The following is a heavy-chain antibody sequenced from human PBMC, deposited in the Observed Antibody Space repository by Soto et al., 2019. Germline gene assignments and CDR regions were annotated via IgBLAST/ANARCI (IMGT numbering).Heavy chain of an antibody. D-gene: IGHD5-18*01. V-gene: IGHV3-30*18. CDR2: ISYDGSNK. J-gene: IGHJ4*02. CDR1: GFTFSSYG. Sequence: QVQLVESGGGVVQPGRSLRLSCAASGFTFSSYGMHWVRQAPGKGLEWVAVISYDGSNKYYADSVKGRFTISRDNSKNTLDLQMNSLRAEDTAVYYWAKDKEGTWIQLPDYWGQGTLVTVSS. CDR3: AKDKEGTWIQLPDY.